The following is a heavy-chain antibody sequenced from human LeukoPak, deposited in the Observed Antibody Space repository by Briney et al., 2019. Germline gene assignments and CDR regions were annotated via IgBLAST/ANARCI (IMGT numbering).Heavy chain of an antibody. CDR3: AREILTGYAFDI. Sequence: GRSLRLSCAASGFTFSTYAMHWVRQAPGKGLEWVAFISYDGTNKYCADSVKGRFTISRDNSKNTLYLQMNSLRAEDTALYYCAREILTGYAFDIWGQGTMVIVSS. D-gene: IGHD7-27*01. J-gene: IGHJ3*02. CDR1: GFTFSTYA. CDR2: ISYDGTNK. V-gene: IGHV3-30-3*01.